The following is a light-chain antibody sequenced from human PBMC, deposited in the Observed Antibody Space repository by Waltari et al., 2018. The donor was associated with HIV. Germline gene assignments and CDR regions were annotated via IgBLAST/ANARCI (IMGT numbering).Light chain of an antibody. J-gene: IGLJ2*01. CDR1: SSTIGADYD. CDR3: QSYDISLSASVV. CDR2: GNT. V-gene: IGLV1-40*01. Sequence: QSMLTQPPSVSGAPGQRVTISCTGSSSTIGADYDVHWYQQIPGTAPKLLISGNTKRPAGVPDRFSASKSGTSASLTSSGLQAEDEADYFCQSYDISLSASVVFGGGTRLTVL.